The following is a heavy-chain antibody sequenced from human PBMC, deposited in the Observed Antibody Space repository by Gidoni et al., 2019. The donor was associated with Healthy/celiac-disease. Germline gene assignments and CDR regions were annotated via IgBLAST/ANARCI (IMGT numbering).Heavy chain of an antibody. CDR3: ARGGYYYDSSGYYRIDY. CDR2: ISSSSSTI. CDR1: GFTFSSYS. J-gene: IGHJ4*02. D-gene: IGHD3-22*01. V-gene: IGHV3-48*02. Sequence: EVQLVESGGGLVQPGGSLSLSCAASGFTFSSYSMNWVRQAPGKGLEWVSYISSSSSTIYYADSVKGRFTISRDNAKNSLYLQMNSLRDEDTAVYYCARGGYYYDSSGYYRIDYWGQGTLVTVSS.